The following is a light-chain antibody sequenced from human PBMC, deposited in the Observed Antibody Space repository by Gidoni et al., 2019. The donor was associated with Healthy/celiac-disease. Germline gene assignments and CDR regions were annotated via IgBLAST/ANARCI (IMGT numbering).Light chain of an antibody. Sequence: AIQMTQSPSPLSASVADRVTITCRASQGSRNDLGWYQQKPGKAPKLLTYAASSLQCGVPSRFSGSGSGTDFTLTISSLQPEDFGAYYCLQNYNYPWTFGQGTKVEIK. V-gene: IGKV1-6*01. CDR1: QGSRND. J-gene: IGKJ1*01. CDR3: LQNYNYPWT. CDR2: AAS.